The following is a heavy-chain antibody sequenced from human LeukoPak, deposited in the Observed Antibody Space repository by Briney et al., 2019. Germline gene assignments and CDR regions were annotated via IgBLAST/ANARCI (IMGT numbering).Heavy chain of an antibody. Sequence: SVTLSLTCTVSGGSISSYYWSWIRQPPGKGLEWIGYIYYSGSTNYNPSLKSRVTISVDTSKNQFSLKLSSVTAADTAVYYCARGIRGYCSSTSCTNWFDPWGQGTLVTVSS. V-gene: IGHV4-59*01. CDR1: GGSISSYY. CDR2: IYYSGST. D-gene: IGHD2-2*01. CDR3: ARGIRGYCSSTSCTNWFDP. J-gene: IGHJ5*02.